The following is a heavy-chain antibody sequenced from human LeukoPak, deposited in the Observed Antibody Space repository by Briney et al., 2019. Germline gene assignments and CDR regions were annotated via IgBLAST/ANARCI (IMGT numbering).Heavy chain of an antibody. D-gene: IGHD3-10*01. J-gene: IGHJ4*02. CDR3: AKPYYYGSGSYKDY. Sequence: PGGSLRLSCAASGFTFSSYAMSSVRQAPGKGLEWVSAISGSGGSTYYADSVKGRFTISRDNSKNPLYLQMNSLRAEDTAVYYCAKPYYYGSGSYKDYWGQGTLVTVSS. CDR1: GFTFSSYA. CDR2: ISGSGGST. V-gene: IGHV3-23*01.